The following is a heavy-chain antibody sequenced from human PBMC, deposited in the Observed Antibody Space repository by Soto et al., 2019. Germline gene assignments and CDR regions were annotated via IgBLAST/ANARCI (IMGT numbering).Heavy chain of an antibody. J-gene: IGHJ4*02. D-gene: IGHD3-22*01. V-gene: IGHV3-21*01. CDR3: TRRHYYDCSGVGLDY. Sequence: EVQLVESGGGLVKPGGSLRISCAASGFTFSSYNMNWVRQAPGKGLEWVSTISSSSSYIYYADSLRGGLTISRDNAKNSLYLQMNSLRAEDTAVYYCTRRHYYDCSGVGLDYWGQGTLVTVSS. CDR2: ISSSSSYI. CDR1: GFTFSSYN.